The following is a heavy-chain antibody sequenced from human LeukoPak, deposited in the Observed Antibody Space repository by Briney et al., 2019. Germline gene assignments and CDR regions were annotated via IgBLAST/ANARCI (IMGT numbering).Heavy chain of an antibody. V-gene: IGHV1-2*02. CDR3: SRGYCRSGRCCHFDS. CDR2: VNANSGGT. J-gene: IGHJ4*02. CDR1: GYRFSDYY. D-gene: IGHD2-15*01. Sequence: ASLKVSCTASGYRFSDYYMHWVRQAPGQGLEWMGWVNANSGGTHYAHTFKGRVTMSRDTSISTPYLEMTRLKSDDTAVYYWSRGYCRSGRCCHFDSWGQGTRVTVST.